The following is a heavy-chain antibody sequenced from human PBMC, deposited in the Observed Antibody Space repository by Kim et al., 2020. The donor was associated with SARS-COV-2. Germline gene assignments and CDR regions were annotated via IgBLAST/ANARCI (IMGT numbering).Heavy chain of an antibody. CDR3: ARYNIGVYYGMDV. V-gene: IGHV5-51*01. J-gene: IGHJ6*02. Sequence: YSPSFQGQVTISADKSISTAYLQWSSLKASDTAMYYCARYNIGVYYGMDVWGQGTTVTVSS. D-gene: IGHD5-12*01.